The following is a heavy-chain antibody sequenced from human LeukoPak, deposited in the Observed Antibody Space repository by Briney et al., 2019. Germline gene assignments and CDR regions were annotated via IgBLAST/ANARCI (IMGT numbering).Heavy chain of an antibody. CDR3: AREDGYNRDY. CDR1: GFTFSSYA. J-gene: IGHJ4*02. V-gene: IGHV3-30-3*01. CDR2: ISYDGSNK. Sequence: GGSLRLSCAASGFTFSSYAMHWVRQAPGKGLEWVAVISYDGSNKYYADSVKGRFTISRDNSKNTLYLQMNSLRAEDTAVYYCAREDGYNRDYWGQGTLVTVSS. D-gene: IGHD5-24*01.